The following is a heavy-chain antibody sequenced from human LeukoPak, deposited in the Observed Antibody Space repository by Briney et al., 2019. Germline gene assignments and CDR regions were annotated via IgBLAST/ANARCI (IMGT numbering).Heavy chain of an antibody. CDR2: ISGSGGST. CDR1: GFAFSSYA. Sequence: GGSLRLSCAASGFAFSSYAMSWVRQAPGRGLEWVSAISGSGGSTYYADSVKGRFTISRDNSKNTLYLQMNSLRAEDTAVYYCAKAGSIAAAGIYDYWGQGPLVTVSS. D-gene: IGHD6-13*01. J-gene: IGHJ4*02. CDR3: AKAGSIAAAGIYDY. V-gene: IGHV3-23*01.